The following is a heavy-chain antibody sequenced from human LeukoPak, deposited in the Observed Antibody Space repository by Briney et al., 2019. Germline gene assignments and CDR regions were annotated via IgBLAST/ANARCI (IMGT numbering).Heavy chain of an antibody. D-gene: IGHD2-2*01. Sequence: TSQTLSLTCAVSGGSISSGGYSWSWIRQPPAKGLEWIGYSYHSGGTYYNPSLKSRVTISVDSSKNQSSLKLSFVPAADTAVYYRVRGGAVPAANPLHYYYYGMDVWGKGTTVTVSS. CDR3: VRGGAVPAANPLHYYYYGMDV. CDR2: SYHSGGT. V-gene: IGHV4-30-2*01. CDR1: GGSISSGGYS. J-gene: IGHJ6*04.